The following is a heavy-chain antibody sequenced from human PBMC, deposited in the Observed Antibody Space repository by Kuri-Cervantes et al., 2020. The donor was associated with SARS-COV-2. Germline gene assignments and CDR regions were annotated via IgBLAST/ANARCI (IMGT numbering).Heavy chain of an antibody. CDR1: GFTFSSYE. D-gene: IGHD5-18*01. CDR2: ISSSGSTI. V-gene: IGHV3-48*03. Sequence: GGSLRLSCAASGFTFSSYEMNWVRQAPGKGLEGVSYISSSGSTIYYADSVKGRFTISRDNAKNSLYLQMNSLRAEDTAVYYCARGLAEWIQLWSYFDYWGQGTLVTVSS. J-gene: IGHJ4*02. CDR3: ARGLAEWIQLWSYFDY.